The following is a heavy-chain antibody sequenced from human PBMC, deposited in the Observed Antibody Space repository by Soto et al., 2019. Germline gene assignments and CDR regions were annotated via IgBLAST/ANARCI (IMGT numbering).Heavy chain of an antibody. Sequence: GGSLRLSCAASGFTFRQYAMSWVRQAPGKGLEWVSAISGSGGSTYYADSVKGRFTISRDNSKNTLYLQMNSLRAEDTAVYYCAKSGYSYGYYYYGMDVWGQGTTVTVSS. CDR1: GFTFRQYA. CDR2: ISGSGGST. CDR3: AKSGYSYGYYYYGMDV. J-gene: IGHJ6*02. V-gene: IGHV3-23*01. D-gene: IGHD5-18*01.